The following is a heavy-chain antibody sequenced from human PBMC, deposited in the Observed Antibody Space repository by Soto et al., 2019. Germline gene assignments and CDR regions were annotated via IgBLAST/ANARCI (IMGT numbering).Heavy chain of an antibody. Sequence: TLSLTCTVSGGSISSGGYYWSWIRQHPGKGLEWIGYIYYSGSTYYNPSLKSRVTISVDTSKNQFSLKLSSVTAADTAVYYCARGRGSIYSYGPYYFDYWGQGALVTVSS. CDR3: ARGRGSIYSYGPYYFDY. J-gene: IGHJ4*02. CDR2: IYYSGST. V-gene: IGHV4-31*03. CDR1: GGSISSGGYY. D-gene: IGHD5-18*01.